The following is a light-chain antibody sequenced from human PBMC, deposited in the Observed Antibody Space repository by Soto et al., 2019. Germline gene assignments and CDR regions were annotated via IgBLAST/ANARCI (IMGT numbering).Light chain of an antibody. Sequence: EIVMTQSPATLSVVPGERATLSCRSSQSVISNLAWYQHKPAQARRYLTYRASTRVTGMRASYSGSGSVTEITLTISSLQPEDFAVYYCQQYYNWPRTFGQGTKVDI. CDR3: QQYYNWPRT. CDR2: RAS. J-gene: IGKJ1*01. CDR1: QSVISN. V-gene: IGKV3-15*01.